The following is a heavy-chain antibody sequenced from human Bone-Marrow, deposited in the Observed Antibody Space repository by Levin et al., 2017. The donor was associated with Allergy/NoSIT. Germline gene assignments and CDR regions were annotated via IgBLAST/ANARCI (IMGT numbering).Heavy chain of an antibody. D-gene: IGHD5-12*01. V-gene: IGHV4-61*01. CDR2: ITSRGST. J-gene: IGHJ4*02. CDR1: GGSVSSERYY. Sequence: SPTLSLTCTVSGGSVSSERYYWTWLRQSPGKALEWITYITSRGSTRYNPSLKSRVSVSMETSKNQFSLKLSSVTAADTAVYFCAGEVATNGTFDYWGQGTLVTVSS. CDR3: AGEVATNGTFDY.